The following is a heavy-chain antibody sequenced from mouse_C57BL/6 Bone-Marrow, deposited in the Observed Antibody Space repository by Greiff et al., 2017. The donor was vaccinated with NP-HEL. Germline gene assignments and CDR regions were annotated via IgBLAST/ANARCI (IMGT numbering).Heavy chain of an antibody. V-gene: IGHV5-17*01. CDR1: GFTFSDYG. D-gene: IGHD1-1*01. Sequence: DVMLVESGGGLVKPGGSLKLSCAASGFTFSDYGMHWVRQAPEKGLEWVAYISSGSSTIYYADTVKGRFTISRANAKNTLFLQMTSLRSEDTAMYYCARVFYYYGSSYHWYFDVWGTGTTVTVSS. J-gene: IGHJ1*03. CDR3: ARVFYYYGSSYHWYFDV. CDR2: ISSGSSTI.